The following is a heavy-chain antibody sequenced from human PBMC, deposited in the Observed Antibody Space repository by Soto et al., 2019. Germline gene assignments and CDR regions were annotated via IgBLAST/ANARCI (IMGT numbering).Heavy chain of an antibody. V-gene: IGHV1-69*01. CDR1: GGTFSSYA. CDR3: ARDKSTDTHYYYYGMDV. CDR2: IIPIFGTA. D-gene: IGHD2-21*02. J-gene: IGHJ6*02. Sequence: QVQLVQSGAEVKKPGSSVKVSCKASGGTFSSYAISWVRQAPGQGLEWMGGIIPIFGTANYAQKFQGRVTITADESTSTAYMELSSLRSEDTAVYYCARDKSTDTHYYYYGMDVWGQGTTVTVSS.